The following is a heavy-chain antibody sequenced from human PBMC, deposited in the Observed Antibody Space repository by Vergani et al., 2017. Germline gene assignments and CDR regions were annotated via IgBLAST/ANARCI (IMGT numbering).Heavy chain of an antibody. D-gene: IGHD2-2*02. CDR1: GFKFSDHY. CDR3: AKNPGIPTTRHYYAMDV. V-gene: IGHV3-11*04. Sequence: LVESGGGSVKPGGSLRLSCAASGFKFSDHYMSWIRQAPGKGLEWVSHISPGASTVSYTDSVTGRFTVSRDNDNNSLTLDMTTLRVEDTAFYYCAKNPGIPTTRHYYAMDVWGQGTTVTVSS. J-gene: IGHJ6*02. CDR2: ISPGASTV.